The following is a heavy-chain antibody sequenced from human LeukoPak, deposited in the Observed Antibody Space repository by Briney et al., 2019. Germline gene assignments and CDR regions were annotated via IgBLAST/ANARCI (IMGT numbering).Heavy chain of an antibody. CDR1: GYTFTSYY. CDR2: INPNSGGT. Sequence: GASVKVSCKASGYTFTSYYIHLVRQAPGQGLEWMGWINPNSGGTNTAQKFQGRVTMTRDTSLNTAYMELSRLRSDDTAVDYCSRVNNYYDSSVYLYYFDNWGQGTLVTVSS. CDR3: SRVNNYYDSSVYLYYFDN. D-gene: IGHD3-22*01. V-gene: IGHV1-2*02. J-gene: IGHJ4*02.